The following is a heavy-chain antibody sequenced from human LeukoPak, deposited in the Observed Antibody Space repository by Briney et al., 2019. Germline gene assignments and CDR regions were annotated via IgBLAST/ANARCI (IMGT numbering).Heavy chain of an antibody. CDR3: ARDFSHGVPIQLLDY. J-gene: IGHJ4*02. V-gene: IGHV3-48*03. CDR1: GFTFSSYE. Sequence: GGSLRLSCAASGFTFSSYEMNWVRQAPGKGLEWVSYISSSGSTIYYADSVKGRFTISRDNAKNSPYLQMNSLRAEDTAVYYCARDFSHGVPIQLLDYWGQGTLVTVSS. D-gene: IGHD5-18*01. CDR2: ISSSGSTI.